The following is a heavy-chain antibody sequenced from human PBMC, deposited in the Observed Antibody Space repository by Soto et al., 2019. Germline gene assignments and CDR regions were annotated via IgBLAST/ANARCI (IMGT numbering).Heavy chain of an antibody. J-gene: IGHJ4*02. D-gene: IGHD1-26*01. CDR1: GFTFTSYA. CDR2: ISANSGGT. V-gene: IGHV3-23*01. CDR3: AKVPRLIVGPTAYFDY. Sequence: VGSLRLSCAASGFTFTSYAMSWVRQAPGKGLEWVSAISANSGGTFYADSVKGRFTISRDNSKKTLYLQMNSLRAEDTAVFYCAKVPRLIVGPTAYFDYWGQGTQVTVSS.